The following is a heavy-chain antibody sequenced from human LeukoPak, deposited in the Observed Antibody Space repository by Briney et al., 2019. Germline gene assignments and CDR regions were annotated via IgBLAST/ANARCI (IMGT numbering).Heavy chain of an antibody. D-gene: IGHD5-12*01. J-gene: IGHJ6*02. Sequence: SQTLSLTCAISGDSVSSNSAAWNWIRQSPSRGLEWLGRTYYRSKWYNDYAVSAKSRITINPDTSKNQFPLQLNSVTPEDTAVYYCARTPTLSGYSGLMDVWGQGTTVTVSS. CDR1: GDSVSSNSAA. CDR2: TYYRSKWYN. V-gene: IGHV6-1*01. CDR3: ARTPTLSGYSGLMDV.